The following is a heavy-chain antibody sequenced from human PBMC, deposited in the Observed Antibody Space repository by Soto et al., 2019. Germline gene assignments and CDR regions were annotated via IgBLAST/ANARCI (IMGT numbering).Heavy chain of an antibody. CDR1: GGSISSSNW. D-gene: IGHD2-15*01. CDR3: ARAEGYCSGGACYAPS. CDR2: IYHSGST. J-gene: IGHJ4*02. V-gene: IGHV4-4*02. Sequence: SETLSLTCAVSGGSISSSNWWSWVRQPPGKGLEWIGEIYHSGSTYYNPSLKSRVTISIDRSKNQFSLKLSSVTAADTAVYYCARAEGYCSGGACYAPSWGQGMLVTVSS.